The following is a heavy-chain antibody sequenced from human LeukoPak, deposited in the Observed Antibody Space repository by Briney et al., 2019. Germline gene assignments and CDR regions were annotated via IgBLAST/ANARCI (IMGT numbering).Heavy chain of an antibody. J-gene: IGHJ4*02. CDR1: GGSISSYY. CDR3: ARDQARGRSSSPFDY. CDR2: IYTSGST. D-gene: IGHD3-16*01. Sequence: SETLSLTCTVSGGSISSYYWSWIRQPAGKGLEWIGHIYTSGSTNYNPSLKSRVTMSVDTSKNQFSLKLSSVTAADTAAYYCARDQARGRSSSPFDYWGQGTLVTVSS. V-gene: IGHV4-4*07.